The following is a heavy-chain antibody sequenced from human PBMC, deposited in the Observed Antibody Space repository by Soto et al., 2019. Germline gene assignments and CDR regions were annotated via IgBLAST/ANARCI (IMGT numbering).Heavy chain of an antibody. CDR3: ARRGTYSSGWDY. D-gene: IGHD6-19*01. J-gene: IGHJ4*02. CDR2: IDPSDSQT. Sequence: GESLKISCKGSGYSFAGYWITWVRQKPGKGLEWMGRIDPSDSQTYYSPSFRGHVTISVTKSITTVFLQWSSLRASDTAMYYCARRGTYSSGWDYWGQGTLVTVSS. V-gene: IGHV5-10-1*01. CDR1: GYSFAGYW.